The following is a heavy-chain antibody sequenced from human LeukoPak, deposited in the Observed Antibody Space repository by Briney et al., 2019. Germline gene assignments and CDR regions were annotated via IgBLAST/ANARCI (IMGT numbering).Heavy chain of an antibody. CDR3: VRTSVYSNFLGSYY. V-gene: IGHV4-39*01. Sequence: PSETLSLTCTVSGGSINTNTYYWGWIRQPPGKGLEWVGIIYYSGSTYYNPSLRSRVTISVDTSKNQFSLKLSSVTAADTAVYYCVRTSVYSNFLGSYYWGQGTLVTVSS. J-gene: IGHJ4*02. D-gene: IGHD4-11*01. CDR1: GGSINTNTYY. CDR2: IYYSGST.